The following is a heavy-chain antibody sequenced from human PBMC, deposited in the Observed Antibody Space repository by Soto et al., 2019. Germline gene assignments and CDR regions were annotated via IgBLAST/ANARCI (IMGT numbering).Heavy chain of an antibody. CDR1: GFTFTNYW. J-gene: IGHJ4*02. CDR2: IDGVGTGT. Sequence: EVQLVQSGGGSVQPGGSLRLACAASGFTFTNYWMHWVRQVPGKGLVWVSRIDGVGTGTSYSDSVRGRFTISRDNAENTLCLQVKSPRFDGTAVYYCATVVDYWGEGTLVTVSS. D-gene: IGHD2-15*01. V-gene: IGHV3-74*01. CDR3: ATVVDY.